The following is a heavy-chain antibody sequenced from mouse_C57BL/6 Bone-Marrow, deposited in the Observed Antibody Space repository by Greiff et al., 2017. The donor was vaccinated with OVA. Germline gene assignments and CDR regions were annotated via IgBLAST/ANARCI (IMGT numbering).Heavy chain of an antibody. J-gene: IGHJ3*01. V-gene: IGHV1-81*01. CDR3: ARWDYDGSGFAY. D-gene: IGHD1-1*01. CDR2: IYPRSGNT. CDR1: GYTFTSYG. Sequence: VQLQQSGAELVRPGASVKLSCKASGYTFTSYGISWVKQRPGQGLEWIGEIYPRSGNTYYNEQFKGKAPLTADKSSSTAYMKIRSLTSEDSAVYFCARWDYDGSGFAYWGQGTLVTVSA.